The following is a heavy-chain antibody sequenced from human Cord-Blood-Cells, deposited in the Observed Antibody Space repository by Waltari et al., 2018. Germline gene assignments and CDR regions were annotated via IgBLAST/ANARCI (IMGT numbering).Heavy chain of an antibody. CDR3: AREYCSSTSCYLNYYYGMDV. Sequence: QVQLVQSGAEVKKPGSSVKVSCKASVGTFSRYAISWVRQAPGQGLEWMGGIIPIFGTANYAQKFQGRVTITADESTSTAYMELSSLISEDTAVYYCAREYCSSTSCYLNYYYGMDVWGQGTTVTVSS. D-gene: IGHD2-2*01. J-gene: IGHJ6*02. V-gene: IGHV1-69*01. CDR1: VGTFSRYA. CDR2: IIPIFGTA.